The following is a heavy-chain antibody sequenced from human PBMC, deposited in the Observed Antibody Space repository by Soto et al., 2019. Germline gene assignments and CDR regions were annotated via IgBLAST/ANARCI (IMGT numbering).Heavy chain of an antibody. CDR2: IFGSGSS. D-gene: IGHD1-26*01. CDR3: ARFNSGSYYEAFDI. J-gene: IGHJ3*02. Sequence: SETLSLTCTVSGDSVSNYYWTWIRQSPGKGLEWIGYIFGSGSSNYNPSLMSRITMSVDKSKNQFSLKLSSVTAADTAVYYCARFNSGSYYEAFDIWGQGTPVTVSS. CDR1: GDSVSNYY. V-gene: IGHV4-59*02.